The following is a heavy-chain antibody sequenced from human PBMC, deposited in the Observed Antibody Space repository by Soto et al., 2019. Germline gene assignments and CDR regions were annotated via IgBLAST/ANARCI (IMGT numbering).Heavy chain of an antibody. V-gene: IGHV3-23*01. CDR2: ISGSGGST. CDR1: GFTFSSYA. D-gene: IGHD6-13*01. Sequence: EVQLLESGGGLVQPGGSLRLSCAASGFTFSSYAMSWVRQAPGKGLEWVSAISGSGGSTYYADSVKGRFTISRENSKNPLYLQMNSLRAEDTAVYYCAKVGGGMAAAAPFALDPWGQGTLVTVSS. J-gene: IGHJ5*02. CDR3: AKVGGGMAAAAPFALDP.